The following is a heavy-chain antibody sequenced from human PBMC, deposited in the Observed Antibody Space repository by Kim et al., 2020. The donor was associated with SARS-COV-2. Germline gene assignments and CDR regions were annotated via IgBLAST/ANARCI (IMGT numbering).Heavy chain of an antibody. D-gene: IGHD4-17*01. Sequence: GGSLRLSCAASGFTVSSTYMSWVRQAPGKGLEWVSVIYSGGSTYYSASAKGRFTITRDNSTNTTHLQMNSLRADDTAADYCARGGGGYGVSVWGQ. CDR1: GFTVSSTY. J-gene: IGHJ6*01. V-gene: IGHV3-53*01. CDR2: IYSGGST. CDR3: ARGGGGYGVSV.